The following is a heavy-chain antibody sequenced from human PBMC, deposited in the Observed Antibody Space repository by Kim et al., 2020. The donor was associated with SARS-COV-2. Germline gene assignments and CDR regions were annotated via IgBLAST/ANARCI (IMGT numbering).Heavy chain of an antibody. Sequence: ASVKVSCKASGYTFTSYAMNWVRQAPGQGLEWMGWINTNTGNPTYAQGFTGRFVFSLDTSVSTAYLQISSLKAEDTAVYYCARDLEQQSVDWFDPWGQGTLVTVSS. V-gene: IGHV7-4-1*02. CDR1: GYTFTSYA. CDR2: INTNTGNP. J-gene: IGHJ5*02. D-gene: IGHD6-13*01. CDR3: ARDLEQQSVDWFDP.